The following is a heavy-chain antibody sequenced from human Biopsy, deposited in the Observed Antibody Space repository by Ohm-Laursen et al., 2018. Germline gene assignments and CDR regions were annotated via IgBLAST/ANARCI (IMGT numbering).Heavy chain of an antibody. J-gene: IGHJ6*02. CDR2: IYYSVMT. D-gene: IGHD4-11*01. Sequence: SDTLSFTCTVFGYSVTKYYWSWIRQPPGKGLDWIVHIYYSVMTNYNPSLQSRVSISDDTSRNQVSLTLSSVTAADTAVYYCARDSGILNYGNFKYYHYYGMDVWGQGTKVTVSS. CDR3: ARDSGILNYGNFKYYHYYGMDV. CDR1: GYSVTKYY. V-gene: IGHV4-59*02.